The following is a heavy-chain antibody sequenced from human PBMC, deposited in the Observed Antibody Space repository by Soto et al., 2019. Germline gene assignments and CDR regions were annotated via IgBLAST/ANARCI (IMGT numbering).Heavy chain of an antibody. CDR1: GGSISGYY. CDR2: IYYRGST. D-gene: IGHD6-13*01. J-gene: IGHJ6*02. Sequence: SETLSLTCTVSGGSISGYYWSWIRQSPGKGLEYIGYIYYRGSTNYNPSLKSRVTMSVDTSRNQFSLKVNSVTAADTAVYYCARQQLLPFYYALDVWGQGTTVTVSS. CDR3: ARQQLLPFYYALDV. V-gene: IGHV4-59*01.